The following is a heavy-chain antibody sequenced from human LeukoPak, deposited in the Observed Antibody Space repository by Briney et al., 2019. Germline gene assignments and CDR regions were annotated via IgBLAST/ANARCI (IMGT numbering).Heavy chain of an antibody. D-gene: IGHD6-19*01. V-gene: IGHV3-48*03. CDR1: GFTFSSYE. CDR3: ARVGSGYWFDP. Sequence: PGGSLRLSCAASGFTFSSYEMNWVRQAPGKGLKWVSYISSSGSTIYYADSVKGRFTISRDNAKNSLYLQMNSLRAEDTAVYYCARVGSGYWFDPWGQGTLVTVSS. J-gene: IGHJ5*02. CDR2: ISSSGSTI.